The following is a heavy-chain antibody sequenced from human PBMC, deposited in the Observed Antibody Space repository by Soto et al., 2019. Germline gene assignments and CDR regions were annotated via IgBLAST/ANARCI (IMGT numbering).Heavy chain of an antibody. Sequence: SETLSLTCAVYGGSFSGYYWSWIRQPPGKGLEWIGEINHSGSTNYNPSLKSRVTISVDTSKNQFSLKLSSVTAADTAVYYCAIGYEGIAAAGFYYYYYMDVWGKGTTVTVSS. CDR2: INHSGST. V-gene: IGHV4-34*01. CDR1: GGSFSGYY. D-gene: IGHD6-13*01. CDR3: AIGYEGIAAAGFYYYYYMDV. J-gene: IGHJ6*03.